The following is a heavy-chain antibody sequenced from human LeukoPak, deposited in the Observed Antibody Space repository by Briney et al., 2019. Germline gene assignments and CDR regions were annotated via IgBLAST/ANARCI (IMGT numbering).Heavy chain of an antibody. D-gene: IGHD5-18*01. CDR2: ISAYNGNT. CDR3: ARDSASDTAMARVDY. Sequence: ASVKVSCKASGYTFTSYGTSWVRQAPGQGLEWMGWISAYNGNTNYAQKLQGRVTMTTDTSTSTAYMELRSLRSDDTAVYFCARDSASDTAMARVDYWGQGTLVTVSS. V-gene: IGHV1-18*01. CDR1: GYTFTSYG. J-gene: IGHJ4*02.